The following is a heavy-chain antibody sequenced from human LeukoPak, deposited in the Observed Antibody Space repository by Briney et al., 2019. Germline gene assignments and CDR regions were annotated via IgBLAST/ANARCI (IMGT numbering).Heavy chain of an antibody. V-gene: IGHV4-59*12. CDR2: IYYSGST. J-gene: IGHJ5*02. Sequence: SETLSLTCTVSGGSISSYYWSWIRQPPGKGLEWIGYIYYSGSTNYNPSLKSRVTMSVDTSKKQFSLKLTSVTAADTAVYYCVRGRVYGSGNNWFDPWGQGALVTVSS. CDR3: VRGRVYGSGNNWFDP. CDR1: GGSISSYY. D-gene: IGHD3-10*01.